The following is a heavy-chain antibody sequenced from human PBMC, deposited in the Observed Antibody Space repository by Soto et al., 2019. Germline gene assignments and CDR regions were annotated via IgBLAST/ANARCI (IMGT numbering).Heavy chain of an antibody. J-gene: IGHJ5*02. D-gene: IGHD1-1*01. CDR3: ARARTGFLDWFDT. Sequence: ASPTLSLTWTVSGGPISGGGDYWSWFRQHPGKGLEWIRYIYYNGGIYYNLSLKSRVTISVDTSKNQFSLKLRSVTAADTAIYYCARARTGFLDWFDTWGEGTLVTGS. V-gene: IGHV4-31*02. CDR1: GGPISGGGDY. CDR2: IYYNGGI.